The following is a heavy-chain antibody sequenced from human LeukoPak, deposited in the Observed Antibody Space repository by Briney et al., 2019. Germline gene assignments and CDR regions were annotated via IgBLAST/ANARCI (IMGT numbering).Heavy chain of an antibody. CDR3: ARQRYQRDGFDI. D-gene: IGHD2-2*01. Sequence: PGGSLRLSCAASGFTFSNYEMNWVRQASGKGLEWVSYIITSGTTIYYADSVKGRFTISRDNAKNSLYLQMNSLRAEDTAVYYCARQRYQRDGFDIWGQGTMVTVSS. CDR1: GFTFSNYE. J-gene: IGHJ3*02. CDR2: IITSGTTI. V-gene: IGHV3-48*03.